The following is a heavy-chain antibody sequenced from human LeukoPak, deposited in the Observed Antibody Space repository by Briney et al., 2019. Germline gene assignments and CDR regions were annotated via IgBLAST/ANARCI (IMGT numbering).Heavy chain of an antibody. V-gene: IGHV4-61*02. CDR3: ARDSSSYGLDY. CDR2: IYTSGST. J-gene: IGHJ4*02. D-gene: IGHD4-17*01. Sequence: SQTLSLTCTVSGGSISSGSYYWSWIRQPAGKGLEWIGRIYTSGSTNYNPSLKSRVTISVDTSKNQFSLKLSSVTAADTAVYYCARDSSSYGLDYWGQGTLVTVSS. CDR1: GGSISSGSYY.